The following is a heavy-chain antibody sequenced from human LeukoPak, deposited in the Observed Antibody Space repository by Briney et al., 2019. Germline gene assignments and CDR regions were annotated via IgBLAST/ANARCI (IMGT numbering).Heavy chain of an antibody. D-gene: IGHD6-6*01. V-gene: IGHV1-3*01. Sequence: ASVKVSCKASGYTFTSYAMHWVRQAPGQRLEWMGWINAGNGNTKYSQKFQGRVTMTTDTSTSTAYMELRSLRSDDTAVYYCARDGSIAARPLDYWGQGTLVTVSS. CDR1: GYTFTSYA. CDR3: ARDGSIAARPLDY. J-gene: IGHJ4*02. CDR2: INAGNGNT.